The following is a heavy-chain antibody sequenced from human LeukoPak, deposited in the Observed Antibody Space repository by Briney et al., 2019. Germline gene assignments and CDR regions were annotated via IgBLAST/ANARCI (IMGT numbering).Heavy chain of an antibody. D-gene: IGHD1-14*01. J-gene: IGHJ3*02. CDR3: ARDRNPTGAFDI. CDR1: GFTFSSYA. CDR2: ISYDGSNK. V-gene: IGHV3-30-3*01. Sequence: PGRSLRLSCAASGFTFSSYAMHWVRQAPGKGLEWVAVISYDGSNKYYADSVKGRFTISRDNSKNTPYLQMNSLRAEDTAVYYCARDRNPTGAFDIWGQGTMVTVSS.